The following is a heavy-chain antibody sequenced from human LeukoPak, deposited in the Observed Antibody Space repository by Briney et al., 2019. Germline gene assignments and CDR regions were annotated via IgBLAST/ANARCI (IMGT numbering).Heavy chain of an antibody. J-gene: IGHJ4*02. CDR1: GFTFSSYG. CDR3: AGDLKVDYYGSGSSESDY. Sequence: GGSLRLSCAASGFTFSSYGMHWVRQAPGKGLEWVAVIWYDGSNKYYADSVKGRFTISRDNSKNTLYLQMNSLRAEDTAVYYCAGDLKVDYYGSGSSESDYWGQGTLVTVSS. CDR2: IWYDGSNK. V-gene: IGHV3-33*01. D-gene: IGHD3-10*01.